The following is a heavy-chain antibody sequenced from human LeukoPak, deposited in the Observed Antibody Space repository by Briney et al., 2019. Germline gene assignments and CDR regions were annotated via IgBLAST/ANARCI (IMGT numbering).Heavy chain of an antibody. Sequence: SVKVSCKASGGTFSSYAISWVRQAPGQGLEWMGGIIPIFGTANYAQKFQGRVTITADESTSTAYMELSSLRSEDTAVYYCTTDRGIAVRPIFDSWGQGTLVTVSS. CDR3: TTDRGIAVRPIFDS. CDR1: GGTFSSYA. V-gene: IGHV1-69*13. CDR2: IIPIFGTA. D-gene: IGHD6-19*01. J-gene: IGHJ4*02.